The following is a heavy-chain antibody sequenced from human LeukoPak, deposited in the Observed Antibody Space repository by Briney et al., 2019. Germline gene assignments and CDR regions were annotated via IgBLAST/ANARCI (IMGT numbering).Heavy chain of an antibody. CDR2: ISSSGRPI. CDR3: AREREHDYGTDY. CDR1: GFTFTSYS. D-gene: IGHD4-17*01. J-gene: IGHJ4*02. Sequence: GGSLRLSCAASGFTFTSYSMNWVRQAPGKGLEWVSYISSSGRPIYYADSVKGRFTISRDNAKNSLYLQMNSLRAEDTAVHYCAREREHDYGTDYWGQGTLVTVSS. V-gene: IGHV3-48*01.